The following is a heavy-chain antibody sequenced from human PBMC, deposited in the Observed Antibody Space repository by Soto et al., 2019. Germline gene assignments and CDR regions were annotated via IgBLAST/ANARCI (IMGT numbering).Heavy chain of an antibody. V-gene: IGHV1-69*12. Sequence: QVQLVQSGAEVKKPGSSVKVSCKASGGTFSSYAISWVRQAPGQGLEWMGGIIPIFGTANYAQKFQGRVTITADESTSTAYMELSSLRSEDTDVYYCARDQQRLEDSYYGMDVWGQGTTVTVSS. CDR2: IIPIFGTA. J-gene: IGHJ6*02. CDR3: ARDQQRLEDSYYGMDV. D-gene: IGHD6-25*01. CDR1: GGTFSSYA.